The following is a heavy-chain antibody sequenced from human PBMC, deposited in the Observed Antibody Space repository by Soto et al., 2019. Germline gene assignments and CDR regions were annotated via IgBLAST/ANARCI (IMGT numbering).Heavy chain of an antibody. D-gene: IGHD1-26*01. CDR3: ARDPPAGVGGMDV. J-gene: IGHJ6*02. CDR2: INPNSGGT. V-gene: IGHV1-2*02. CDR1: GYTFTGYY. Sequence: GASVKVSCKASGYTFTGYYMHWVRQALGQGLEWMGWINPNSGGTNYAQKFQGRVTMTRDTSISTAYMELSRLRSDDTAVYYCARDPPAGVGGMDVWGQGTTVTVSS.